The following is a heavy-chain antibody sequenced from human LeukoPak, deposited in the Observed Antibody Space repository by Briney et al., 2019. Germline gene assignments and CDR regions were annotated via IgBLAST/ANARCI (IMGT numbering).Heavy chain of an antibody. V-gene: IGHV3-23*01. CDR2: IGAIGATT. CDR3: AKDIMVLGVNSFDY. D-gene: IGHD3-10*01. Sequence: PGGSLRLSCAASGFTFSSYPMSWVRHTPGKGLEWVSAIGAIGATTYYADSVRGRFSISRDNSKNTLALQMNSLRAEDTALYYCAKDIMVLGVNSFDYWGQGTLVTVSS. J-gene: IGHJ4*02. CDR1: GFTFSSYP.